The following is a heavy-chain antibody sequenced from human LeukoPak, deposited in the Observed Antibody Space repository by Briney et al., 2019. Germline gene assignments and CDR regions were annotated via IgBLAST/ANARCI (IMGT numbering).Heavy chain of an antibody. D-gene: IGHD6-19*01. J-gene: IGHJ3*02. V-gene: IGHV4-39*07. CDR2: IYYSGST. CDR3: ARVQRGWYDDAFDI. Sequence: SETLSLTCTVSGGSISSSSYYWGWIRQPPGKGLEWIGSIYYSGSTYYNPSLNSRVTISIDTSKNQFSLILSSVTAADTAVYFYARVQRGWYDDAFDIWGRGTMVTVSS. CDR1: GGSISSSSYY.